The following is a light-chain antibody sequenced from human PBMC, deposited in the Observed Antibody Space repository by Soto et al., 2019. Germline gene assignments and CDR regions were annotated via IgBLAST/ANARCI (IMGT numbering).Light chain of an antibody. CDR1: SSNIGSTYD. J-gene: IGLJ1*01. CDR2: GNT. Sequence: QAVVTQPPSVSGAPGQRGTISCTGSSSNIGSTYDVQWYQQLPGTAPKLLLHGNTNRPSGVPDRFSGSKSGTSASLAITGLQADDEADYYCQSYDDSLSVHYVFGTGTKVTVL. CDR3: QSYDDSLSVHYV. V-gene: IGLV1-40*01.